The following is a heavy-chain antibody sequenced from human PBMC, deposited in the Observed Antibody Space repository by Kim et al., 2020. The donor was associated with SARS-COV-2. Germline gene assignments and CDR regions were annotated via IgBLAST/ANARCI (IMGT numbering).Heavy chain of an antibody. CDR3: ARGTLGGWNDFDY. D-gene: IGHD1-1*01. CDR1: GFTFRSYD. CDR2: ISGSSSCI. V-gene: IGHV3-21*01. Sequence: GGSLRLSCAASGFTFRSYDMNWVRQAPGKGLEWVSSISGSSSCIYYADSVKGRFTISRDNAKNSLYLQMDSLRAEDTAVYYCARGTLGGWNDFDYCGHGTLVTVSS. J-gene: IGHJ4*01.